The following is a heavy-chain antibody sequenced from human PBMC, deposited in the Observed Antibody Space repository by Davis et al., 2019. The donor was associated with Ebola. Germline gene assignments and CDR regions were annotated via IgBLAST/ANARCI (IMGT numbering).Heavy chain of an antibody. V-gene: IGHV3-21*04. CDR3: ARVEVAANEGLNY. D-gene: IGHD2-15*01. CDR1: GFTFSSYG. CDR2: ISSSSNYI. J-gene: IGHJ4*02. Sequence: GESLKISCAASGFTFSSYGMHWVRQAPGKGLEWVSFISSSSNYIYYADSVKGRFTISRDNAKNSLYLQMNSLRAEDTAVYYCARVEVAANEGLNYWGQGTLVTVSS.